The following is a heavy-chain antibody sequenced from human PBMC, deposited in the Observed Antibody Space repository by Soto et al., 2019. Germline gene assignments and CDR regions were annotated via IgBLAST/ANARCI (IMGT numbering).Heavy chain of an antibody. V-gene: IGHV1-46*01. J-gene: IGHJ4*02. D-gene: IGHD2-2*02. CDR1: EYTFTSYY. CDR2: INPSGGST. CDR3: ARGLPCESCYSF. Sequence: XXVKVSFTASEYTFTSYYVHWVRRAPGQGLEWIGPINPSGGSTSYAQKSQGRVTMTGDTSTSTVYMELSSLRSEDTAVYYCARGLPCESCYSFCGQGTPVTVSS.